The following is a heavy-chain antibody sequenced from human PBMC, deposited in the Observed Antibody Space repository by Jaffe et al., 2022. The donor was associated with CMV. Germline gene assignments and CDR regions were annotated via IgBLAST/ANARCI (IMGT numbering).Heavy chain of an antibody. D-gene: IGHD3-10*01. Sequence: EVQLVESGGGLVKPGGSLRLSCAASGFTFSSYSMNWVRQAPGKGLEWVSSISSSSSYIYYADSVKGRFTISRDNAKNSLYLQMNSLRAEDTAVYYCAREVPFWFGDGGGYYYYYMDVWGKGTTVTVSS. CDR2: ISSSSSYI. CDR1: GFTFSSYS. V-gene: IGHV3-21*01. J-gene: IGHJ6*03. CDR3: AREVPFWFGDGGGYYYYYMDV.